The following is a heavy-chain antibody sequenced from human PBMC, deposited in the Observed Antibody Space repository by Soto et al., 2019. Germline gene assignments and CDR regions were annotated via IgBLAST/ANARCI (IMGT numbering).Heavy chain of an antibody. J-gene: IGHJ5*02. D-gene: IGHD3-9*01. V-gene: IGHV4-34*01. Sequence: SSETLSLTCAVYGGSFIGYYWSWIRQPPGKGLEWIGEINHSGSTNYNPSLKSRVTISVDTSKNQFSLKLSSVTAADTAVYYCARVRLRYYDWLLRVGWFDPWGQGTLVTVSS. CDR2: INHSGST. CDR3: ARVRLRYYDWLLRVGWFDP. CDR1: GGSFIGYY.